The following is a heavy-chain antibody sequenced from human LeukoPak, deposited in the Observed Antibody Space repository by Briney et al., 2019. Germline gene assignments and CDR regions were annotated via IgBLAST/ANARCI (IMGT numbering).Heavy chain of an antibody. V-gene: IGHV3-30*04. CDR2: ISYDGTNE. Sequence: GGSLRLSCAASGFTFGSYAIHWVRQAPGKGLEWMAVISYDGTNEYYADSVKGRFTISRDNSKNTLYLQMNSLRAEDTALYYCADLYDYWGQGTLVTVSS. CDR1: GFTFGSYA. CDR3: ADLYDY. J-gene: IGHJ4*02. D-gene: IGHD3-16*01.